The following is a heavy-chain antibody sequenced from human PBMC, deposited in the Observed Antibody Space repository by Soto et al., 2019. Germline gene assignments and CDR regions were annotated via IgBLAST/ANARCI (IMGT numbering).Heavy chain of an antibody. CDR3: ARHEAGCNFDS. J-gene: IGHJ4*02. CDR2: IYYSGST. D-gene: IGHD6-25*01. CDR1: RVSMGTGTND. Sequence: ESMSASCPVSRVSMGTGTNDWAWIRQPPGKGLEWIANIYYSGSTFYNPSLKSRVTISLDTSKNQFSLKLRSVTAEDTAVYYCARHEAGCNFDSLGQGTLVTVPS. V-gene: IGHV4-39*01.